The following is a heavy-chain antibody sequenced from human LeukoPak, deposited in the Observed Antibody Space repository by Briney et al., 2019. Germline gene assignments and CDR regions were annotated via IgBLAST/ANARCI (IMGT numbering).Heavy chain of an antibody. J-gene: IGHJ4*02. V-gene: IGHV1-69*04. Sequence: SVKVSCKASGGTFSSYAISWVRQAPGQGLEWMGRIIPILGIANYAQKFQGRVTITADKSTSTAYMELSSLRSEDTAVYYCARGVYDYVWGRIDYWGQGTPVTVSS. D-gene: IGHD3-16*01. CDR3: ARGVYDYVWGRIDY. CDR2: IIPILGIA. CDR1: GGTFSSYA.